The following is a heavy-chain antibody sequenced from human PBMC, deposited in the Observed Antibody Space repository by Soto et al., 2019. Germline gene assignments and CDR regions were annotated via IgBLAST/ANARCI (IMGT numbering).Heavy chain of an antibody. Sequence: QLQLQESGPGLVKLSETLSLTCTVSGGSISSSSYYWGWIRQPPGKGLEWIGSIYYSGSTYYNPSLKSRVTISVDTSKNQFSLKLSSVTAADTAVYYCARPQRYDFWSGSYYFDYWGQGTLVTVSS. CDR2: IYYSGST. V-gene: IGHV4-39*01. J-gene: IGHJ4*02. CDR1: GGSISSSSYY. D-gene: IGHD3-3*01. CDR3: ARPQRYDFWSGSYYFDY.